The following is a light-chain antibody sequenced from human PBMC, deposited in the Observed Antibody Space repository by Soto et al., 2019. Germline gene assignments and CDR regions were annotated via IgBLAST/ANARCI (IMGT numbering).Light chain of an antibody. CDR3: AAWDDSLSGVV. Sequence: QSVLTQPPSVSGAPGQRVTISCTGSSSNIGAGYDVHWYQQLPGTAPKLLIYRNDQRPSGVPDRFSGSMSGTAASLAIGGLRSEDEADYYCAAWDDSLSGVVFGGGTKLTVL. J-gene: IGLJ2*01. V-gene: IGLV1-47*01. CDR1: SSNIGAGYD. CDR2: RND.